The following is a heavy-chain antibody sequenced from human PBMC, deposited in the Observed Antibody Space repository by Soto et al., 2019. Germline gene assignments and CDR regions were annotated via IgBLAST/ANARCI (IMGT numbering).Heavy chain of an antibody. CDR3: ARGSRYYYFDY. CDR1: GFTFISYE. CDR2: ISSSGSTI. J-gene: IGHJ4*02. D-gene: IGHD2-15*01. V-gene: IGHV3-48*03. Sequence: PGGSLRLSCAASGFTFISYEMNWVRQAPGKGLEWVSYISSSGSTIYYADSVKGRFTISRDNAKNSLYLQMNSLRAEDTAVYYCARGSRYYYFDYWGQGTLVTVSS.